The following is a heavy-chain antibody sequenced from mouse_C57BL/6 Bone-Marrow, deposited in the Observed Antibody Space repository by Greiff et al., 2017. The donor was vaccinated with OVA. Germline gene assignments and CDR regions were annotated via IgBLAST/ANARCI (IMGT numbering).Heavy chain of an antibody. CDR1: GFNIKDDY. CDR2: IDPENGDT. J-gene: IGHJ2*01. CDR3: TTQADFDY. V-gene: IGHV14-4*01. Sequence: EVQLQQSGAELVRPGASVKLSCTASGFNIKDDYMHWVKQRPEQGLEWIGWIDPENGDTAYASKFQGKAPITADTSANTAYLQLSLTSEDTAVYHCTTQADFDYWGQGTTLTVSS. D-gene: IGHD3-2*02.